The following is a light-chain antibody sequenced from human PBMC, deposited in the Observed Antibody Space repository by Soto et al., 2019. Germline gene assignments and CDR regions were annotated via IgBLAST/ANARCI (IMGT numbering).Light chain of an antibody. V-gene: IGKV3-20*01. J-gene: IGKJ1*01. CDR1: QSVSTPY. CDR2: STS. CDR3: QQYGSALWT. Sequence: ENVLTQSPGTLSLSPGERATLSCRASQSVSTPYLAWYQQKPGPAPRLLIYSTSTRASGIPDRFSGSGSGTDFTLTISRLEPEDFAVYYCQQYGSALWTFGQGTKVEIK.